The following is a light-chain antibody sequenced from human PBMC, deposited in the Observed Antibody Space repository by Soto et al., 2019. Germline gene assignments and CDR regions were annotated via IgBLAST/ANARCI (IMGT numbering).Light chain of an antibody. CDR3: QQRSNWPGT. CDR1: QSFSSY. V-gene: IGKV3-11*01. Sequence: EIVMTQSPATLSVSPGERATLSCRASQSFSSYLAWYQQKPGQAPRLLIYDASNRATGIPARFSGSGSGTDFTLTISSLEPEDFAVYYCQQRSNWPGTFGQGTKVDIK. J-gene: IGKJ1*01. CDR2: DAS.